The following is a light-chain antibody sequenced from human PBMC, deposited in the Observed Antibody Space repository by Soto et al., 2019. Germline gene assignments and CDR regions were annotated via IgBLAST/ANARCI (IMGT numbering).Light chain of an antibody. CDR2: GSS. CDR3: QQYGSSPPYT. CDR1: QSVSNNY. V-gene: IGKV3-20*01. J-gene: IGKJ2*01. Sequence: EVVLTQSPGTLSLSPGERATLSCRASQSVSNNYLAWYQQKPGRSPKLLIFGSSDSATGIPDRFSCSGSGTDFTPSISSRAPEDFAVYYCQQYGSSPPYTFGQGTKLEIK.